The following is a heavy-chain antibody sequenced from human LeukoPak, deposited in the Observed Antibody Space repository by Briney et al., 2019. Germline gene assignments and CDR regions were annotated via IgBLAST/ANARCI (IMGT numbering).Heavy chain of an antibody. Sequence: GESLKISCKGSGYSFTSYWIGWVRQMPGKGLEWMGIIYPGDSDTRYSPCFQGQVTISADKSISTAYLQWSSLKASDTAMYYCARLPLYYDSSGYVAYWGQGTLVTVSS. CDR3: ARLPLYYDSSGYVAY. CDR2: IYPGDSDT. V-gene: IGHV5-51*01. D-gene: IGHD3-22*01. J-gene: IGHJ4*02. CDR1: GYSFTSYW.